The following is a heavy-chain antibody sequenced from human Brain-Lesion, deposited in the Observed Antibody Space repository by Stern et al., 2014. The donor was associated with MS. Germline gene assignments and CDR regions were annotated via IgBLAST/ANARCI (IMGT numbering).Heavy chain of an antibody. CDR1: GDSISSGGYY. D-gene: IGHD2-2*01. CDR3: ARVAALAMPLQYNWFDP. Sequence: VHLVESGPGLVKPSQTLSLTCSVSGDSISSGGYYWSWIRQHPGKALQWIGNIYYSGNTYYNPSLKSLVTISVDMSKNQFSLNLNSVTAADTAVYFCARVAALAMPLQYNWFDPWGQGILVTVSS. V-gene: IGHV4-31*01. CDR2: IYYSGNT. J-gene: IGHJ5*02.